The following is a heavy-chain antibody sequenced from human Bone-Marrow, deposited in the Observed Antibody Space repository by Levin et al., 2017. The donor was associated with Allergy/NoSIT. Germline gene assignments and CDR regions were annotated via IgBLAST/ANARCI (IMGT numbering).Heavy chain of an antibody. J-gene: IGHJ2*01. D-gene: IGHD3-9*01. CDR1: GFTFSSYA. CDR2: ISSNGGST. CDR3: VKDGEKRYFDWLLSSWYFDL. V-gene: IGHV3-64D*06. Sequence: GGSLRLSCSASGFTFSSYAMHWVRQAPGKGLEYVSAISSNGGSTYYADSVKGRFTISRDNSKNTLYLQMSSLRAEDTAVYYCVKDGEKRYFDWLLSSWYFDLWGRGTLVTVSS.